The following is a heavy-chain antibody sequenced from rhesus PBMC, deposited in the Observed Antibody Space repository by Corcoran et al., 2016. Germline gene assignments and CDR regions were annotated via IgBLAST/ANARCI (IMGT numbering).Heavy chain of an antibody. D-gene: IGHD1-44*01. CDR2: IYWNDSK. V-gene: IGHV2-95*01. J-gene: IGHJ4*01. CDR1: GFSISTTGTG. Sequence: QVTLKESGPALVKPTQTLTLTCTFPGFSISTTGTGVGWIRQPPGKALEWLASIYWNDSKYYSTSLKSRLTISKDTSKNQVVLTMTNMDPVDTATYYCARIVGTTRFDYWGQGVLVTVSS. CDR3: ARIVGTTRFDY.